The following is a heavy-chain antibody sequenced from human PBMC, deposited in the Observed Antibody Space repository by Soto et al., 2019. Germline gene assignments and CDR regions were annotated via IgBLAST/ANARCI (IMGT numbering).Heavy chain of an antibody. CDR3: ARATTPEYCSSTSCYYYYGMDV. CDR2: IYYSGST. V-gene: IGHV4-61*08. D-gene: IGHD2-2*01. J-gene: IGHJ6*02. CDR1: CGSIISGGYS. Sequence: SETLSLTVAVSCGSIISGGYSWIWIRQPPGKGLEWIGYIYYSGSTNYNPSLKSRVTVSVDTSKNQFSLKLSSVTAADTAVYYCARATTPEYCSSTSCYYYYGMDVWGQGTTVTVSS.